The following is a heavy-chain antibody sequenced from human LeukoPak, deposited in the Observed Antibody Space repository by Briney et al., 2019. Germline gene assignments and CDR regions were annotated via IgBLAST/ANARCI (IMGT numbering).Heavy chain of an antibody. V-gene: IGHV1-2*06. Sequence: ASVKVSCKASGYTFTVYYMHWVRQAPGQGLEWMGRINPNSGGTNYAQKFQGRVTMTRDTSISTAYMELSRLRSDDTAVYYCATPGGLSSSSGWSYYYYGMDVWGQGTTVTVSS. CDR2: INPNSGGT. CDR1: GYTFTVYY. J-gene: IGHJ6*02. CDR3: ATPGGLSSSSGWSYYYYGMDV. D-gene: IGHD6-6*01.